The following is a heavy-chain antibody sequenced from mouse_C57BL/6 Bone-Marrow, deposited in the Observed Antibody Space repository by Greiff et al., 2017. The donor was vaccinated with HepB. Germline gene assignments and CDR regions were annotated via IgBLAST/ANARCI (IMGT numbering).Heavy chain of an antibody. D-gene: IGHD2-3*01. J-gene: IGHJ4*01. CDR2: IYPGSGST. V-gene: IGHV1-55*01. CDR3: ARGCDGYVYAMDY. CDR1: GYTFTSYW. Sequence: QVQLQQSGAELVKPGASVKMSCKASGYTFTSYWITWVKQRPGQGLEWIGDIYPGSGSTNYNEKFKSKATLTVDTSSSTAYMQLSSLTSEDSAVYYCARGCDGYVYAMDYWGQGTSVTVSS.